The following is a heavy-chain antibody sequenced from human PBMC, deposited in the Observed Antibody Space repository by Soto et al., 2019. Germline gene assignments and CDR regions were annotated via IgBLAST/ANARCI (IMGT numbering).Heavy chain of an antibody. D-gene: IGHD5-18*01. Sequence: XGSLRVYCAASGFTFSSYRMNWVRQAPGKGLDWVSSISSSSSYIYYADSVKGRFTISRDNAKNSLYLQMNSLRAEDTAVYYCARDGNAKPRGYSSSGIFQHWGQGTLVTVSS. CDR2: ISSSSSYI. V-gene: IGHV3-21*01. CDR1: GFTFSSYR. J-gene: IGHJ1*01. CDR3: ARDGNAKPRGYSSSGIFQH.